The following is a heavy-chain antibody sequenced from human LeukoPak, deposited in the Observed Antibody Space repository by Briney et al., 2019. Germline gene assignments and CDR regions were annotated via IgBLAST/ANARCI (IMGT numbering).Heavy chain of an antibody. Sequence: GESLKISCKASGYSFSEYWIAWVRQMPGKGLEWMGIVYPGDSDTRYSPSFQGQVTISADQSTSTASLQWSSLKASDTAMYYCARRAVSRVVSTVDAFDYWAQGTLVTVPS. D-gene: IGHD2-8*02. J-gene: IGHJ4*02. CDR2: VYPGDSDT. V-gene: IGHV5-51*01. CDR3: ARRAVSRVVSTVDAFDY. CDR1: GYSFSEYW.